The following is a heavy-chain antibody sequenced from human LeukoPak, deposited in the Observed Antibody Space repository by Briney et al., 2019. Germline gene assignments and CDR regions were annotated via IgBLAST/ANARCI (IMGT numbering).Heavy chain of an antibody. CDR2: ITSSSGYI. CDR3: AREITSSSSFDS. Sequence: KPGGSLRLSCAASGFTFSNYSMNWVRQAPGKGLEWVSSITSSSGYIHYADSVKGRFTISRDNAKNSLYLQMNSLRAEDTAVYYCAREITSSSSFDSWGQGTLVTVSS. D-gene: IGHD6-6*01. CDR1: GFTFSNYS. V-gene: IGHV3-21*01. J-gene: IGHJ4*02.